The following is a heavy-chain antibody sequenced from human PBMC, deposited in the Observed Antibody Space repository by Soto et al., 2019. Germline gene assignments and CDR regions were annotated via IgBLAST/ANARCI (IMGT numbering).Heavy chain of an antibody. CDR3: ARAWVNSGPPKY. V-gene: IGHV4-34*01. J-gene: IGHJ4*02. CDR1: GGSFSGYY. CDR2: INHSGST. Sequence: SETLSLTCAVYGGSFSGYYWSWNRQPPGKGLEWIGEINHSGSTNYNPSLKSRVTISVDTSKNQFSLKLSSVTAADTAVYYCARAWVNSGPPKYWGQGTLVTVSS. D-gene: IGHD1-26*01.